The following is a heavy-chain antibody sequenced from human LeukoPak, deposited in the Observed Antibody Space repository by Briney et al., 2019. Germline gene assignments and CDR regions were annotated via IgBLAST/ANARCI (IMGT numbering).Heavy chain of an antibody. V-gene: IGHV3-23*01. J-gene: IGHJ4*02. CDR2: ISGSGGST. CDR3: AKGKFCSGGSCYSYLD. Sequence: GGSLRLSCAASGFTFSSYGMSWVRQAPGKGLEWVSAISGSGGSTYYADSVKGRFTISRDNSKNTLYLQMNSLRAEDTAVYYCAKGKFCSGGSCYSYLDWGQGTLVTVSS. CDR1: GFTFSSYG. D-gene: IGHD2-15*01.